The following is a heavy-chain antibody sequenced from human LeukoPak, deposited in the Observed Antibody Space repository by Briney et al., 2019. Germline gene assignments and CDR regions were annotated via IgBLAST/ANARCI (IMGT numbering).Heavy chain of an antibody. V-gene: IGHV3-21*04. CDR3: AREYYGMDV. CDR1: GFTFSSYS. Sequence: GGSLRLSCAASGFTFSSYSMNWVRQAPGKGLEWVSSISSSSSYIYYADSVKGRFTISRDNSKNTLYLQMKSLRPPDPDVSYCAREYYGMDVWGQGTTVTVSS. J-gene: IGHJ6*02. CDR2: ISSSSSYI.